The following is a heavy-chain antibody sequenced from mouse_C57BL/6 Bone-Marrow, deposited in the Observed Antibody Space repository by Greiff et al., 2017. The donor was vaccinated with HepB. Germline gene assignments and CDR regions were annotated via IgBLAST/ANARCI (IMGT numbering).Heavy chain of an antibody. CDR1: GYTFTSYW. V-gene: IGHV1-74*01. Sequence: QVQLQQPGAELVKPGSSVKVSCKASGYTFTSYWLHWVKRRPGQGLEWIGRIHPSDSDTNYNQKFKGKATLTVANSSSTAYMQLSSLTSEDSAVYYCAILYGNYVDYWGHGATLTVSS. CDR2: IHPSDSDT. D-gene: IGHD2-1*01. J-gene: IGHJ2*01. CDR3: AILYGNYVDY.